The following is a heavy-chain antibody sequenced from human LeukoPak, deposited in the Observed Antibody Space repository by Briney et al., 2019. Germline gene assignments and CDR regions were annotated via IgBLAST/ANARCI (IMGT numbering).Heavy chain of an antibody. J-gene: IGHJ2*01. CDR2: MNPNSGNT. Sequence: ASVKVSCKASRSTFTSYDIKWVRQATGQGLEWMGWMNPNSGNTGYAQKIQDRITMTRNTSMSTAYMELSSLRSDDTAVYYCARDLVGVVAGTPYWYFDLWGRGTLVSVSS. V-gene: IGHV1-8*01. CDR3: ARDLVGVVAGTPYWYFDL. D-gene: IGHD6-19*01. CDR1: RSTFTSYD.